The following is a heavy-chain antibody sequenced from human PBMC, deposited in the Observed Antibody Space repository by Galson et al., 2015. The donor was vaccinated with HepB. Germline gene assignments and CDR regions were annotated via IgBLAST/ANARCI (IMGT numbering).Heavy chain of an antibody. CDR3: AKGNWGDS. CDR2: IKGDGSEM. Sequence: SLRLSCAASGFSFSSHRMSWVRQAPGKGLEWVANIKGDGSEMYYVDSVKGRFIISRDNAKNSLFLQMNSLRAEDMAMYYCAKGNWGDSWGQGTLVNVAS. J-gene: IGHJ5*01. CDR1: GFSFSSHR. V-gene: IGHV3-7*01.